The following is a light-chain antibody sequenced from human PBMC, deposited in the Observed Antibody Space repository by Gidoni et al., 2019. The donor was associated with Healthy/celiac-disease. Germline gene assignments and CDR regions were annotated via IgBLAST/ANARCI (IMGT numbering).Light chain of an antibody. CDR3: QQYNSYSPGWT. CDR1: QSISSW. Sequence: DIQMTQSPSTLSASVGDRVTITCRASQSISSWLAWYQQKPGKAPKLLIYKASSLESGVPSRFSGSGSGTEFTLTISSLQPDDFATYYCQQYNSYSPGWTFXXXTKVEIK. J-gene: IGKJ1*01. V-gene: IGKV1-5*03. CDR2: KAS.